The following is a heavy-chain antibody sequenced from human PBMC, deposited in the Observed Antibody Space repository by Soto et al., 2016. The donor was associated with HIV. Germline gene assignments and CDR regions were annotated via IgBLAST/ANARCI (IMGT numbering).Heavy chain of an antibody. D-gene: IGHD2-21*02. CDR1: GFTFSNAW. Sequence: VQLVESGGGLVKPGGSLRLSCAASGFTFSNAWMTWVRQAPGKGLEWVGRIKTKTDDGTTDYAAPVKGRFTISSDDSKNTLYLQMNSLKTEDTAVYYCTTGTDRGLTYYYYYGMDVWGQGTSVTVSS. J-gene: IGHJ6*02. V-gene: IGHV3-15*01. CDR2: IKTKTDDGTT. CDR3: TTGTDRGLTYYYYYGMDV.